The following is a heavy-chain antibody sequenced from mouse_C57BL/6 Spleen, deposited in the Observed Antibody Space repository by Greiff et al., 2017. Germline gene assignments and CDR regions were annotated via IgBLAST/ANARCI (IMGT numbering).Heavy chain of an antibody. V-gene: IGHV1-18*01. CDR2: INPNNGGT. CDR1: GYTFTDYN. CDR3: ARGGVTTVVANPYFDY. D-gene: IGHD1-1*01. Sequence: EVQLQQSGPELVKPGASVKIPCKASGYTFTDYNMDWVKQSHGKSLEWIGDINPNNGGTIYNQKFKGKATLTVDKSSSTAYMELRSLTSEDTAVYYCARGGVTTVVANPYFDYWGQGTTLTVSS. J-gene: IGHJ2*01.